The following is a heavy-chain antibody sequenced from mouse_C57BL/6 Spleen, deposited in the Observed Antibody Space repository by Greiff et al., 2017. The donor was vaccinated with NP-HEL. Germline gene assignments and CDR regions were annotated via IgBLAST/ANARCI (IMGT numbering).Heavy chain of an antibody. V-gene: IGHV1-81*01. D-gene: IGHD1-1*01. CDR3: ARRYYGSSYDYFDD. J-gene: IGHJ2*01. CDR2: IYPRSGNT. CDR1: GYTFTSYG. Sequence: QVQLQQSGAELARPGASVKLSCKASGYTFTSYGISWVKQRPGQGLEWIGEIYPRSGNTYYNEKFKGKATLTADKSSSTAYMELRSLTSEDSAVYFCARRYYGSSYDYFDDWGQGTTLTVSS.